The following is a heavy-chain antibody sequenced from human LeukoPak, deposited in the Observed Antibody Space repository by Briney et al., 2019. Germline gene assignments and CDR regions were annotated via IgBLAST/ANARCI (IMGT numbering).Heavy chain of an antibody. CDR2: ISAYNGNT. D-gene: IGHD3-10*01. CDR3: ARDPGSWVRGVIGGEFFDY. CDR1: GYTFTSYG. Sequence: ASVTVSCTASGYTFTSYGIRWVRQAHGQGLEWMGWISAYNGNTNYAQKLQGRVTMTTDTSTSTAYMELRSLRSDDTAVYYCARDPGSWVRGVIGGEFFDYWGQGTLVTVSS. J-gene: IGHJ4*02. V-gene: IGHV1-18*01.